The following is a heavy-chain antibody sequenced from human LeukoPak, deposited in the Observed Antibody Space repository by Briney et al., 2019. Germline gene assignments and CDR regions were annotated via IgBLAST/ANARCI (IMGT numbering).Heavy chain of an antibody. V-gene: IGHV1-46*01. CDR2: INPSGGST. CDR3: ARESARRGVVPAANDY. CDR1: GYTFTSYY. D-gene: IGHD2-2*01. J-gene: IGHJ4*02. Sequence: GASVKVSCKASGYTFTSYYIHWVRQAPGQGLEWMGIINPSGGSTSYAQKFQGRVTMTRDMSTSTVYMELSSLRSEDTAVYYCARESARRGVVPAANDYWGQGTLVTVFS.